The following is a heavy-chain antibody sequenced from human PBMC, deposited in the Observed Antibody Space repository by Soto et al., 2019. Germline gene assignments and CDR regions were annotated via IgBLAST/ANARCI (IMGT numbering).Heavy chain of an antibody. CDR2: IYYSGST. D-gene: IGHD2-15*01. Sequence: SETLSLTCTVSGGSISSYYWSWIRQPPGKGLEWIGYIYYSGSTNYNPSLKSRVTISVDTSKNQFSLKLSSVTAADTAVYYCARDDCSGGSCYSDYWGQGTLVTVSS. CDR3: ARDDCSGGSCYSDY. V-gene: IGHV4-59*01. J-gene: IGHJ4*02. CDR1: GGSISSYY.